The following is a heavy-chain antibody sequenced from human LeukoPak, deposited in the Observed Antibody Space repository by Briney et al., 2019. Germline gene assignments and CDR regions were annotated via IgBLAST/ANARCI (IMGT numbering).Heavy chain of an antibody. CDR3: ARDYRTGFDY. J-gene: IGHJ4*02. CDR1: GYTFTSYG. D-gene: IGHD7-27*01. Sequence: ASVKVSCKASGYTFTSYGISWVRQAPGQGLEWLGWVSTYNGNTHYAQKLQGRVTMTTDTSTTTAYMELRSLRSDDTAVYYCARDYRTGFDYWGQGTLVTVSS. CDR2: VSTYNGNT. V-gene: IGHV1-18*01.